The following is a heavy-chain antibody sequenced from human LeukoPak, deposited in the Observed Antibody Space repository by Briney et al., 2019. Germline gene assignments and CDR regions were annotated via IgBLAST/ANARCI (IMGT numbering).Heavy chain of an antibody. D-gene: IGHD3-3*01. J-gene: IGHJ4*02. CDR2: ISSSSSYI. Sequence: GGSLRLSCAASGFTFSSYSMNWVRQAPGKGLEWVSSISSSSSYIYYADSVKGRFTISRDNAKNSPYLQMNSLRAEDTAVYYCARDPPRYDFWSGYCSTQDEYYFDYWGQGTLVTVSS. V-gene: IGHV3-21*01. CDR1: GFTFSSYS. CDR3: ARDPPRYDFWSGYCSTQDEYYFDY.